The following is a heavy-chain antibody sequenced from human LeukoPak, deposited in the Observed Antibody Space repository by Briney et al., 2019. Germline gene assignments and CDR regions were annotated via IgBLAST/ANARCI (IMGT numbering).Heavy chain of an antibody. D-gene: IGHD6-19*01. Sequence: PGGSLRLSCAASGFTFSSYGMHWVRQAPGKGLEGVSVIFSGGHTYYAASVKGRITISRDDSKNTLYLQMNSLGVEDTAVYYCARAGYSSGWRSIDYWGQGTLVTVSS. J-gene: IGHJ4*02. V-gene: IGHV3-53*01. CDR3: ARAGYSSGWRSIDY. CDR2: IFSGGHT. CDR1: GFTFSSYG.